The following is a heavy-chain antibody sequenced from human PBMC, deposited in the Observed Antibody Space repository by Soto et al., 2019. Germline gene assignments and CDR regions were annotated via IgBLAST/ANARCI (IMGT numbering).Heavy chain of an antibody. CDR1: GFTFSSYG. D-gene: IGHD5-12*01. Sequence: GGSLRVSCAASGFTFSSYGMHWVRQAPGKGLEWVAVIWYDGSNKYYADSVKGRFTISRDNSKNTLYLQMNSLRAEDTAVYYCARASARWLQSGGMDVWGQGTTVTVS. J-gene: IGHJ6*02. CDR2: IWYDGSNK. V-gene: IGHV3-33*01. CDR3: ARASARWLQSGGMDV.